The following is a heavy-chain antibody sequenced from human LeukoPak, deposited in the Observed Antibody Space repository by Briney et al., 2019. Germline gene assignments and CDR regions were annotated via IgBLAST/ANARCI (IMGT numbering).Heavy chain of an antibody. Sequence: SETLSLTCTVSGGSISSYYWSWIRQPPGKGLEWIGYIYYSGSTYYNPSLKSRVTISVDTSKNQFSLKLSSVTAADTAVYYCARERPERNWFDPWGQGTLVTVSS. V-gene: IGHV4-59*06. CDR1: GGSISSYY. CDR3: ARERPERNWFDP. D-gene: IGHD5-24*01. CDR2: IYYSGST. J-gene: IGHJ5*02.